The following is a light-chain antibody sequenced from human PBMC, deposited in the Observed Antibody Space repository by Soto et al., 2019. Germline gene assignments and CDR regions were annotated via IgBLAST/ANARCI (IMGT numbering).Light chain of an antibody. CDR1: SSDVGGYNY. J-gene: IGLJ7*01. V-gene: IGLV2-14*01. Sequence: QSALTQPASVSGSPGQSITISCTGTSSDVGGYNYVSWYQQHPGKAPKLMIYDVSNRPSGVSNRFSVSKSGNTASLTISGLQADDEADYYCSSYTSSSTVFGGGTQLTVL. CDR3: SSYTSSSTV. CDR2: DVS.